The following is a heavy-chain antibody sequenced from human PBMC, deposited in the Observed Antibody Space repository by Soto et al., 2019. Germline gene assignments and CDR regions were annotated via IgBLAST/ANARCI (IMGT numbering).Heavy chain of an antibody. Sequence: ASVKVSCKASGYTFTSYAMHWVRQAPGQRLEWMGWINAGNGNTKYSQKFQGRVTITRDTSASTAYMELSSLRSEDTAVYYCARAGLRSDYYDSSGYYHFDYWGQGTLVTVSS. J-gene: IGHJ4*02. D-gene: IGHD3-22*01. CDR2: INAGNGNT. V-gene: IGHV1-3*01. CDR1: GYTFTSYA. CDR3: ARAGLRSDYYDSSGYYHFDY.